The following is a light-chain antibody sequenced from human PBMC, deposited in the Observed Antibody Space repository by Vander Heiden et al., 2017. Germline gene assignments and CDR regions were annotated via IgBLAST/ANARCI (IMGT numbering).Light chain of an antibody. Sequence: QSALTQPRSVSGSPGQSVTISCTGTSSDIGAYNYVSWYQQYSNKAPKLVISDVNQRPSGVPERFSGSKSGTTASLTISGLQADDEADYYCSSFAGTDTYVVFGGGTKLTVL. CDR3: SSFAGTDTYVV. CDR2: DVN. V-gene: IGLV2-11*01. CDR1: SSDIGAYNY. J-gene: IGLJ2*01.